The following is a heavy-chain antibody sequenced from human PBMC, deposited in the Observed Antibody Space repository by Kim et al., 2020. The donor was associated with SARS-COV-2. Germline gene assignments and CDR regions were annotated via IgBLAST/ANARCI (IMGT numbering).Heavy chain of an antibody. CDR1: GGSISSYY. CDR2: IYYSGST. D-gene: IGHD2-2*01. CDR3: ARALRGCSSTSCYRSDAFDI. Sequence: SETLSLTCTVSGGSISSYYWSWIRQPPGKGLEWIGYIYYSGSTNYNPSLKSRVTISVDTSKNQFSLKLSSVTAADTAVYYCARALRGCSSTSCYRSDAFDIWGQGTMVTVSS. J-gene: IGHJ3*02. V-gene: IGHV4-59*13.